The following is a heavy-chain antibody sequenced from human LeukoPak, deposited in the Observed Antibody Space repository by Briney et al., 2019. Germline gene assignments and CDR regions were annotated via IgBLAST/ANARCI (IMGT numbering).Heavy chain of an antibody. D-gene: IGHD3-10*01. CDR2: INPNSGGT. CDR1: GYTFTGYY. CDR3: ARAGFGELPSYGMDV. J-gene: IGHJ6*02. Sequence: ASVKVSCKASGYTFTGYYMHCVRQAPGQGLEWMGWINPNSGGTNYAQKFQGRVTMTRDTSISTAYMELSRLRSDDTAVYYCARAGFGELPSYGMDVWGQGTTVTVSS. V-gene: IGHV1-2*02.